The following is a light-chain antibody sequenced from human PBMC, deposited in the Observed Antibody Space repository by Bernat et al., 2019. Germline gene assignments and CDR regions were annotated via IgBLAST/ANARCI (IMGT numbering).Light chain of an antibody. V-gene: IGKV1-27*01. CDR3: QQYQTFST. CDR1: QGISNF. CDR2: AAS. Sequence: DIQMTQSPSSLSASVGDRVTITCRASQGISNFVAWYQQKPGKVPKLLIYAASTLQPGVPSRFSGSRSGTVFTLTISSLQPEDVATYYCQQYQTFSTFGQGTKVEIK. J-gene: IGKJ1*01.